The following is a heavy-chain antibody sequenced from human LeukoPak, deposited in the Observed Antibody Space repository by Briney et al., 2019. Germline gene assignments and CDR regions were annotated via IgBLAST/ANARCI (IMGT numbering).Heavy chain of an antibody. J-gene: IGHJ4*02. D-gene: IGHD6-13*01. CDR2: INHSGST. CDR3: ARSGYGSSWYFDY. Sequence: SETLSLTCAVYGGSFSGYYWSWIRQPPGKGLEWIGEINHSGSTNYNPSLKSRVTISVDTSKNQFSPKLSSVTAADTAVYYCARSGYGSSWYFDYWGQGTLVTVSS. CDR1: GGSFSGYY. V-gene: IGHV4-34*01.